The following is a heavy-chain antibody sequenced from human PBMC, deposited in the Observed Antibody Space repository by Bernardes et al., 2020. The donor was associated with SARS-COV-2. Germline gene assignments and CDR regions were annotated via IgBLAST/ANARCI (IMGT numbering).Heavy chain of an antibody. CDR1: GFTFSSYA. V-gene: IGHV3-64*01. J-gene: IGHJ4*02. D-gene: IGHD4-17*01. CDR2: ISSNGGST. CDR3: ARVYGGNSLAGFTDY. Sequence: GGSLRLSCAASGFTFSSYAMHWVRQAPGKGLEYVSAISSNGGSTYYANSVKGRFTISRDNSKNTLYLQMGSLRAEDMAVYYCARVYGGNSLAGFTDYWGQGTLVTVSS.